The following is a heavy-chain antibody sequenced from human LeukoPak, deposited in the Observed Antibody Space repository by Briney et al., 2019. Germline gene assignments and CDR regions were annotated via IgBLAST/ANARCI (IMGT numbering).Heavy chain of an antibody. CDR2: IYYSGST. CDR3: AGSAKQLVRPTNYYYYGMDV. J-gene: IGHJ6*02. CDR1: GGSISSYY. Sequence: SETLSLTCTVSGGSISSYYWSWIRQPPGKGLEWIGYIYYSGSTNYNPSLKSRVTISVDTSKNQFSLKLSSVTAADTAVYYCAGSAKQLVRPTNYYYYGMDVWGQGTTVTVSS. V-gene: IGHV4-59*01. D-gene: IGHD6-13*01.